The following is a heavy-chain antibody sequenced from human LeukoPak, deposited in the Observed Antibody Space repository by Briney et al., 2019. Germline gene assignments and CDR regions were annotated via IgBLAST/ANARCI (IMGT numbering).Heavy chain of an antibody. J-gene: IGHJ4*02. CDR1: GFTFSSYW. Sequence: GGSLRLSCAASGFTFSSYWMHWVRQAPGKGLVWVSRINSDGSSTYYADSVKGRFTISRDNSKNTLYLQMNSLRAEDTAVYYCAKGVEQWLVPLYWGQGTLVTVSS. CDR3: AKGVEQWLVPLY. V-gene: IGHV3-74*01. CDR2: INSDGSST. D-gene: IGHD6-19*01.